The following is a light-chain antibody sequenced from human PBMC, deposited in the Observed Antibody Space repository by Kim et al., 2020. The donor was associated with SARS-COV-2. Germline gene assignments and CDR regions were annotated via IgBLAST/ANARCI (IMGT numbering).Light chain of an antibody. V-gene: IGKV4-1*01. CDR2: WAS. Sequence: DTVNCRSSQSVLYSASNYTYLAWYQQKPGQPPTLLISWASARESGVPDRFSGSGSGTDFTLTISNLQAEDVAVYYCQQYYRTPLTFGGGTKVDIK. CDR3: QQYYRTPLT. CDR1: QSVLYSASNYTY. J-gene: IGKJ4*01.